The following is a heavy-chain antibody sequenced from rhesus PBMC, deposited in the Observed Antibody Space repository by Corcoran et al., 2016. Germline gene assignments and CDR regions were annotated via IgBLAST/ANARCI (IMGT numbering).Heavy chain of an antibody. CDR2: IYGNSASN. Sequence: QVQLQQWGEGLVKPSETLSLTCAVYGGSISGYYYWSWIRQPPGKGLEWIWYIYGNSASNNYNPSPKNRVTISKDTSKNQFSLKLSSVTAADTAVYYCAREGIAAAGTGYYGLDSWGQGVVVTVSS. CDR1: GGSISGYYY. D-gene: IGHD6-25*01. CDR3: AREGIAAAGTGYYGLDS. J-gene: IGHJ6*01. V-gene: IGHV4-73*01.